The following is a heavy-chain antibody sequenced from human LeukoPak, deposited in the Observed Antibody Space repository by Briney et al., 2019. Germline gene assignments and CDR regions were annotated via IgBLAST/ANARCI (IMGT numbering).Heavy chain of an antibody. CDR2: IYYSGST. CDR3: ARTTEGGYTYGYFYYYYMDV. CDR1: GGSISSYY. J-gene: IGHJ6*03. Sequence: KSSETLSLTCTVSGGSISSYYWSWMRQPPGKGPEWSGYIYYSGSTNYNPSLKSRVTISVDTSKNQSSLKLTSVTAADTAVYYCARTTEGGYTYGYFYYYYMDVWGKGATVTTSS. D-gene: IGHD5-18*01. V-gene: IGHV4-59*01.